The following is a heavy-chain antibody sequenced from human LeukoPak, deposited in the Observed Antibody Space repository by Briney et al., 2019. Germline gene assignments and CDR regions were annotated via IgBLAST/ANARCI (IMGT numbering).Heavy chain of an antibody. J-gene: IGHJ3*02. D-gene: IGHD3-10*01. CDR3: AKSNGYGLVDI. V-gene: IGHV4-4*07. CDR1: DGSISSYY. Sequence: PSETLSLTCTVSDGSISSYYWTWIRQPAGKGLEWIGRIYTSGNTKYNPSLKSRVTMSVDTSRNQFSLKLNSVTAADTAVYYCAKSNGYGLVDIWGQGTMVTVSS. CDR2: IYTSGNT.